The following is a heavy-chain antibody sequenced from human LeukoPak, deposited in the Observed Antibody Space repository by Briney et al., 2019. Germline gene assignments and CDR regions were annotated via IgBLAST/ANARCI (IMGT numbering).Heavy chain of an antibody. D-gene: IGHD1-26*01. J-gene: IGHJ3*01. Sequence: SETLSLTCTVSGASTSAYYWSWIRQPPGKGLEWIGYSYSGGNANYNPSLKSRVTISIDTSENQFSLRLTSVTAADTAIYFCAHSKRGGGYYINAFAVWGQGALITISS. CDR2: SYSGGNA. V-gene: IGHV4-59*01. CDR3: AHSKRGGGYYINAFAV. CDR1: GASTSAYY.